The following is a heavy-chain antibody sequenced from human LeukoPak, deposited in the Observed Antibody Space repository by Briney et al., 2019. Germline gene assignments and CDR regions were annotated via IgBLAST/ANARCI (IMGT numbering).Heavy chain of an antibody. CDR2: IYYSGST. J-gene: IGHJ4*02. V-gene: IGHV4-39*07. Sequence: SETLSLTCTVSGGSISSSSYYWGWIRQPPGKGLEWIGSIYYSGSTYYNPSLKSRVTISVDTSKNQFSLKLSSVTAADTAVYYCARGEIDYYGSGSYWSPIDYWGQGTLVTVSS. D-gene: IGHD3-10*01. CDR1: GGSISSSSYY. CDR3: ARGEIDYYGSGSYWSPIDY.